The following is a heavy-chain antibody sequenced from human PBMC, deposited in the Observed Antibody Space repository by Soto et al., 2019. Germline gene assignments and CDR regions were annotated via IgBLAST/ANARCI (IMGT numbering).Heavy chain of an antibody. J-gene: IGHJ4*02. V-gene: IGHV1-46*01. CDR2: INPSGGST. CDR1: GYTFTSYY. D-gene: IGHD1-26*01. Sequence: ASVKVSCKASGYTFTSYYMHWVRQAPGQGLEWMGIINPSGGSTSYAQKFQGRVTMTRDTSTSTVYMELSSLRSEDTAVYYCARDRVVGATSEYYFDYLGQGTLVTVSS. CDR3: ARDRVVGATSEYYFDY.